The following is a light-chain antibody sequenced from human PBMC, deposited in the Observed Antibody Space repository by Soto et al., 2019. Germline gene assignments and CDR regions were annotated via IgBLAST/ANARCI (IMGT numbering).Light chain of an antibody. CDR2: DVS. Sequence: ALTQPRSVSGSPGQSVTISCTGTSSDVGSYKDVSWYQHHPGKVPKLMIYDVSERPSGVPDRFSGSKSGNTASLTISGLQAEDEANYYCCAYADTFYVFGTGTKVTVL. CDR3: CAYADTFYV. J-gene: IGLJ1*01. CDR1: SSDVGSYKD. V-gene: IGLV2-11*01.